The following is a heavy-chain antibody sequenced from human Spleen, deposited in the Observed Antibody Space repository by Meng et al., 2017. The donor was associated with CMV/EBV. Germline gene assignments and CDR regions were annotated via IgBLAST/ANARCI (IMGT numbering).Heavy chain of an antibody. Sequence: GESLKISCESSEFTLRAFGMHWARQRPGKGLEWVAFVEHNGINKFYGDSVKGRFIISRDNSKNTLYLQMNSLRAEDTAVYYCAKAPFLDWFPYFDYWGQGTLVTVSS. V-gene: IGHV3-30*02. J-gene: IGHJ4*02. CDR1: EFTLRAFG. CDR2: VEHNGINK. CDR3: AKAPFLDWFPYFDY. D-gene: IGHD3-3*01.